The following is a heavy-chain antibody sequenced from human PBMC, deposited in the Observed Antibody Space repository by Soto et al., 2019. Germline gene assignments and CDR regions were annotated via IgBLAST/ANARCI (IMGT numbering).Heavy chain of an antibody. Sequence: GGSLRLSCAASGFTFSSYSMNWVRQAPGKGLEWVSSISSSSSYIYYADSVKGRFTISRDNAKNSLYLQMNSLRAEDTAVYYCARDGVLDSYEYYFDYWGQGTLVTVSS. CDR3: ARDGVLDSYEYYFDY. CDR1: GFTFSSYS. D-gene: IGHD5-18*01. J-gene: IGHJ4*02. V-gene: IGHV3-21*01. CDR2: ISSSSSYI.